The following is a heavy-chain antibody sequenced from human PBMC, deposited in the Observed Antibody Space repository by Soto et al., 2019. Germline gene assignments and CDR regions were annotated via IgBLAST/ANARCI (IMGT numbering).Heavy chain of an antibody. CDR2: IHPGDSDT. CDR1: GFSFSRYT. Sequence: GASLKISCVGSGFSFSRYTVGWVRPVPGKGLEWMGVIHPGDSDTIYSPSFQGQVTISADKSISTAYLQWSSLKASDTAMYYCTLSYGDSYYYYYGMDVWGQGTTVTVSS. D-gene: IGHD4-17*01. J-gene: IGHJ6*02. CDR3: TLSYGDSYYYYYGMDV. V-gene: IGHV5-51*01.